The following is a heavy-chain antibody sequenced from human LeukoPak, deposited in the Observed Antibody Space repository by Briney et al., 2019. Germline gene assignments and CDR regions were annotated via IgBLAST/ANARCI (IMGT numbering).Heavy chain of an antibody. D-gene: IGHD3-3*01. J-gene: IGHJ4*02. CDR1: GGSIISSNYY. Sequence: MTSQTLSPTCSVSGGSIISSNYYWGWIRQPPGKGLEWIGSIYQSGSGSSYYNPSLKSRVTISGDTSKNQFFLRLSSVTAADTAVYYCASTLRFLPYRRFDYWGQGTLVTVPS. CDR3: ASTLRFLPYRRFDY. V-gene: IGHV4-39*01. CDR2: IYQSGSGSS.